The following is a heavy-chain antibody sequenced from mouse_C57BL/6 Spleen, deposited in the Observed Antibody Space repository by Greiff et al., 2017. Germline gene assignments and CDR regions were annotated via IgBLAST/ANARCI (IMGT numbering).Heavy chain of an antibody. CDR1: GYTFTDYN. V-gene: IGHV1-22*01. J-gene: IGHJ3*01. Sequence: VQLQQSGPELVKPGASVKMSCKASGYTFTDYNMHWVNQSHGKSLEWIGYINPNNGGTSYNHKFKGKATLTVNKSSSTAYMELRSLTSEDSAVYYCARTMVTSPWFAYWGKGTLVTVSA. CDR2: INPNNGGT. D-gene: IGHD2-2*01. CDR3: ARTMVTSPWFAY.